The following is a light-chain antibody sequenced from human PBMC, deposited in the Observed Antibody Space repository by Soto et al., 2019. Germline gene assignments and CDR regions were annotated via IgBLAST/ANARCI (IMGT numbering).Light chain of an antibody. CDR1: NSNIGSNS. Sequence: QSVLTQPPSASGTPGQRVTISCSGSNSNIGSNSVRWYQQLPGMAPKIAIYSNNQRPSRVPDRFSGSKSGTSASLAISGLQSEDEGDYYCATWDESLTGRLFGGGTKVTVL. V-gene: IGLV1-44*01. CDR2: SNN. J-gene: IGLJ2*01. CDR3: ATWDESLTGRL.